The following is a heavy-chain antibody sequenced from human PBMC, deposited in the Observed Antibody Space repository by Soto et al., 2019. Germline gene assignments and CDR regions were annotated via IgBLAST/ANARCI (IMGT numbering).Heavy chain of an antibody. J-gene: IGHJ4*02. CDR1: GFTFASYD. Sequence: QPGGSLRLSCAASGFTFASYDVGWVRQAPGKGLEWVSTLRNGNSYYTDSVRGRFTIFRDNSKSTFFLQMNNLRVDDTAFYYCARRHLGAPTFDSWGQGTMVTVSS. CDR3: ARRHLGAPTFDS. CDR2: LRNGNS. V-gene: IGHV3-23*01. D-gene: IGHD1-26*01.